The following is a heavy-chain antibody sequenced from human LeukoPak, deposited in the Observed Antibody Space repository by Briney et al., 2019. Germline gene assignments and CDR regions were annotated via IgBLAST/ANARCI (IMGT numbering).Heavy chain of an antibody. CDR2: IYYSGST. V-gene: IGHV4-59*01. Sequence: SETLSLTCTVSGGSISSYYWSWIRQPPGKGLEWIGYIYYSGSTNYNPSLKSRVTISVDTSKNQFSLKLSSVTAAGTAVYYCARGSVEYSSSSGFDYWGQGTLVTVSS. CDR1: GGSISSYY. CDR3: ARGSVEYSSSSGFDY. D-gene: IGHD6-6*01. J-gene: IGHJ4*02.